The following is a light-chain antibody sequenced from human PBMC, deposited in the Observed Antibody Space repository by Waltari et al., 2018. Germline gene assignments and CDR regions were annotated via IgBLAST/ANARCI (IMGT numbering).Light chain of an antibody. Sequence: DVVVTQSPDSLAVSLGERATINCKSSQNVNNKLAWYQQKPGQPPNLLIYWASTWASGVPDRFSVSGSGTDFTLTISSLQADDVAVYYCQQYDNTPFTFGPGTKVDIK. CDR3: QQYDNTPFT. CDR2: WAS. V-gene: IGKV4-1*01. J-gene: IGKJ3*01. CDR1: QNVNNK.